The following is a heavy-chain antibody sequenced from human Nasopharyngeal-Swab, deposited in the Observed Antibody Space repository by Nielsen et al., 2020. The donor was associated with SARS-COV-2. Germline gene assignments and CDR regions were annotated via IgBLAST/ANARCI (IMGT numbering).Heavy chain of an antibody. J-gene: IGHJ6*03. CDR1: GGSISSSSYY. CDR3: ARLYPDIVVVPAAIQWLSQNYYYYYIDV. CDR2: IYYSGST. D-gene: IGHD2-2*02. V-gene: IGHV4-39*01. Sequence: SETLSLTCTVSGGSISSSSYYWGWIRQPPGKGLEWIGSIYYSGSTYYNPSLKSRVTISVDTSKNQFSLKLSSVTAADTAVYYCARLYPDIVVVPAAIQWLSQNYYYYYIDVWGKGTTVTVSS.